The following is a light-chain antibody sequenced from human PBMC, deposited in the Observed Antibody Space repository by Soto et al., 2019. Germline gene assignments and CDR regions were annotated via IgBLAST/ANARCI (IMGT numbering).Light chain of an antibody. CDR2: GAS. V-gene: IGKV3-15*01. CDR3: QQYNNWPPYT. CDR1: QSVTSN. Sequence: EIVMTHSPATLSASPGERATLSCRASQSVTSNFAWYQQKPGQAPRLLIYGASTRATGIPARFSGSGSGTEFTLTISSLQSADFAVYYCQQYNNWPPYTFGQGTKLEIK. J-gene: IGKJ2*01.